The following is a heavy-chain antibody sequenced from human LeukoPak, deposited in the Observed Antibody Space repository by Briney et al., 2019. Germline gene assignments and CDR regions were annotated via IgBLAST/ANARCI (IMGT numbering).Heavy chain of an antibody. CDR3: ARVTSRWYYYFDF. J-gene: IGHJ4*02. CDR1: GYTFTGYY. V-gene: IGHV1-2*02. CDR2: INPDSGGT. Sequence: ASVKISCKASGYTFTGYYLHWVRQAPGQGLEWMGWINPDSGGTNYAQKFQGRVTMTRDTSISTAYMDLTRLTSDDTAVYYCARVTSRWYYYFDFWGQGSLVSVSS. D-gene: IGHD6-13*01.